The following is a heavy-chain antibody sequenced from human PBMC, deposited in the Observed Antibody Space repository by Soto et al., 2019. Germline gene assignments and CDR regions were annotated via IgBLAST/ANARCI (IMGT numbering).Heavy chain of an antibody. CDR3: ERDFDSSSWYSFDD. CDR1: GGSFSGYY. V-gene: IGHV4-34*01. CDR2: INRSGST. Sequence: KTSETLSLTCAVYGGSFSGYYWSWIRQPPGKGLEWIGEINRSGSTNYNPSLKSRVTISVDTSKNQLSLKLSSVTAPDTAVYYCERDFDSSSWYSFDDWGQGTLVTASS. J-gene: IGHJ4*02. D-gene: IGHD6-13*01.